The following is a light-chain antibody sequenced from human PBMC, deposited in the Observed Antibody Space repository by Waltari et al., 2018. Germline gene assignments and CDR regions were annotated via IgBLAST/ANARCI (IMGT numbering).Light chain of an antibody. Sequence: DIVMTQSPDSLAVSLGERATINCKSSQSVLYSSDNKNFLPGYQHKPGQPPKLLIYWASTRESGVPDRFSGSGSGTDFTLTISSLQAEDVAVYYCQQYYSTPWTFAQGTKVEIK. V-gene: IGKV4-1*01. CDR2: WAS. CDR1: QSVLYSSDNKNF. CDR3: QQYYSTPWT. J-gene: IGKJ1*01.